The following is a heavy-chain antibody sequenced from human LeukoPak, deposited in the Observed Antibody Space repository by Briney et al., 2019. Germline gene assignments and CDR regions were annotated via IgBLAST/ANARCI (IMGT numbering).Heavy chain of an antibody. V-gene: IGHV4-30-2*01. CDR2: IYHSGST. Sequence: SQTLSLTCAVSGGSISRGGYSWSWLRQPPGKGLEWIGYIYHSGSTYYNPSLKSRVTKSVDRSKNQFSLKLSSVTAADTAVYYCARGVNYGSGSYYLSPWFDPWGQGTLVTVSS. CDR1: GGSISRGGYS. J-gene: IGHJ5*02. CDR3: ARGVNYGSGSYYLSPWFDP. D-gene: IGHD3-10*01.